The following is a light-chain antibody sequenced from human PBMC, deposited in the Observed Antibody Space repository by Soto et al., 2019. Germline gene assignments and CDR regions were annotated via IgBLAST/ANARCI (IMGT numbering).Light chain of an antibody. CDR2: AAS. CDR3: QQYNNWPLT. CDR1: QSISNY. V-gene: IGKV1-39*01. J-gene: IGKJ4*01. Sequence: DIQMTQSPSSLSASVGDRVTITCRASQSISNYLNWYQQKPGKAPKLLIYAASSLQSGVPSRFSGSGSGTDFTLTISSLQPEDFATYYCQQYNNWPLTFGGGTTVEIK.